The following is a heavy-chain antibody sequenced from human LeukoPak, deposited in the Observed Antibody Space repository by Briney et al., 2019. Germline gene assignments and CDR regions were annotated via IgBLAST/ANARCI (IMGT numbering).Heavy chain of an antibody. Sequence: QPGGSLTLPCAPCGFPLCSYGMLWLRQAPGKGVEGVAVIWYDGNKKYYADSVKGRFTISRDNSKNTLYPQMNSLRAEDTAVYYCARDRTAMGHDAFDIWGQGTMVTVSS. CDR1: GFPLCSYG. D-gene: IGHD5-18*01. J-gene: IGHJ3*02. V-gene: IGHV3-33*01. CDR2: IWYDGNKK. CDR3: ARDRTAMGHDAFDI.